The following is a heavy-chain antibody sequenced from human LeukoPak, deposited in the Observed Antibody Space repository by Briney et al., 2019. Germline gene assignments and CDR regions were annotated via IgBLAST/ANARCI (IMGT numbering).Heavy chain of an antibody. CDR3: TRHWKHSRGSLPGCSGLDV. CDR2: IRRKGDNYAT. J-gene: IGHJ6*04. V-gene: IGHV3-73*01. CDR1: GFTFSGSA. Sequence: PGGSLKLSCAASGFTFSGSAMHWVRQVSGKGLEWIGRIRRKGDNYATAYAGSVKGRFTISRSDSNNTAYLQMNSLKPEDTAVYYCTRHWKHSRGSLPGCSGLDVWGKGTTVTVSS. D-gene: IGHD6-19*01.